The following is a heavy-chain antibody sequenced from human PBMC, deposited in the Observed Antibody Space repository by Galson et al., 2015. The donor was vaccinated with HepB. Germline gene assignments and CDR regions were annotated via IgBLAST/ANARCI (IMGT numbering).Heavy chain of an antibody. D-gene: IGHD3-10*01. CDR2: IIPILGIA. J-gene: IGHJ3*02. V-gene: IGHV1-69*04. CDR1: GGTFSSYT. Sequence: SVKVSCKASGGTFSSYTISWVRQAPGQGLEWMGRIIPILGIANYAQKFQGRVTITADKSTSTAYMELSSLRSEDTAVYYCARDLMVRGDDAFDIWGQGTMVTVSS. CDR3: ARDLMVRGDDAFDI.